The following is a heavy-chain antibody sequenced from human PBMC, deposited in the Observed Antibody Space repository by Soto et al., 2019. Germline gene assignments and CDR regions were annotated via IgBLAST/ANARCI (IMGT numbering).Heavy chain of an antibody. CDR3: AKFQGPLTGTDYYFDY. D-gene: IGHD1-1*01. V-gene: IGHV3-23*01. J-gene: IGHJ4*02. CDR2: ISGSGGST. CDR1: GFTFSSYA. Sequence: QLGGSLRLSCAASGFTFSSYAMSWVRQAPGKGLEWVSAISGSGGSTYYADSVKGRFTISRDNSKNTLYLQMNSLRAEDTAVYYCAKFQGPLTGTDYYFDYWGQGTLVTVSS.